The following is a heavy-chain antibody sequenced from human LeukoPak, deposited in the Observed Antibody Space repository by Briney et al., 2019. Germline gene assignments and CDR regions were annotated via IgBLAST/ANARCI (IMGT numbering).Heavy chain of an antibody. V-gene: IGHV4-61*02. Sequence: SETLSLTCTVSGGSISSGSYYWSWIRQPAGKGLEWIGRIYTSGSTNYNPSLKSRVTISVDTSKNQFSLKLSSVTAADTAVYYCARNGGNSKYDYWGRGTLVTVSS. CDR1: GGSISSGSYY. D-gene: IGHD4-23*01. CDR2: IYTSGST. J-gene: IGHJ4*02. CDR3: ARNGGNSKYDY.